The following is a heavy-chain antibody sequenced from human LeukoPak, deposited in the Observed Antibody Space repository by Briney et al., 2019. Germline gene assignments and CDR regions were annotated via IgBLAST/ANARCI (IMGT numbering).Heavy chain of an antibody. V-gene: IGHV5-51*01. CDR3: ARHGGYCSGGSCFYGDYGMDV. CDR1: GDSFTSYW. D-gene: IGHD2-15*01. J-gene: IGHJ6*02. CDR2: IYPGDSDT. Sequence: GESLQIPSKASGDSFTSYWIGCLRRLPGKGLEWMGIIYPGDSDTRYSPSFQGQVTISADKSISTAYLQWSSLKASDTAMYYCARHGGYCSGGSCFYGDYGMDVWGQGTTVTVSS.